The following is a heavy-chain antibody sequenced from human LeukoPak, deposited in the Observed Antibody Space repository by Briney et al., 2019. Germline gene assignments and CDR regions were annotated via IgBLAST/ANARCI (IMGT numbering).Heavy chain of an antibody. D-gene: IGHD6-25*01. CDR3: ARGSSGYHFDY. CDR1: GFTFSSYS. Sequence: GGSLRLSCAASGFTFSSYSMNWVRQAPGKGLEWVSSISSSSSYIYYADSVKGRFTISRDNAKNSLYLQMNSLRAEDTAVYYCARGSSGYHFDYWGQGTLVTVSS. V-gene: IGHV3-21*01. J-gene: IGHJ4*02. CDR2: ISSSSSYI.